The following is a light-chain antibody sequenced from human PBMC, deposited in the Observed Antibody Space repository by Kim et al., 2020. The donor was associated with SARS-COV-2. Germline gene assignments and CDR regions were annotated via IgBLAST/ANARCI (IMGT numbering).Light chain of an antibody. CDR3: GTWDTILSAYV. CDR2: DDN. CDR1: NSNIGNNV. Sequence: GQKGTISWSGRNSNIGNNVVSWYQQVPGTAPRVVIYDDNERPSGIPDRFSGSKSGTSATLGITGLQTGDEADYYCGTWDTILSAYVFGTGTKVTVL. V-gene: IGLV1-51*01. J-gene: IGLJ1*01.